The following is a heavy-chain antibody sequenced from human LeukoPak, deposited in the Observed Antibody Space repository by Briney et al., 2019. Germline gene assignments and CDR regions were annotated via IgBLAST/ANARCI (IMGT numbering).Heavy chain of an antibody. V-gene: IGHV3-20*04. Sequence: PGGSLRLSCAASGFTFDDYGMSWVRQAPGKGLEWVSGINWNDGSRGYADSVKGRFTISRDNAKNSLFLQMNSLRAEDTALYYCTRGRRSGWDEAFDIWGQGTMVSVSS. CDR2: INWNDGSR. J-gene: IGHJ3*02. CDR3: TRGRRSGWDEAFDI. CDR1: GFTFDDYG. D-gene: IGHD6-19*01.